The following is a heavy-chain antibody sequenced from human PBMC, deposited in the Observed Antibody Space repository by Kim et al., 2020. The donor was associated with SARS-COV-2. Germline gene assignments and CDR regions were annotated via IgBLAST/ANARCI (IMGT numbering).Heavy chain of an antibody. CDR1: GFTFSSYG. CDR2: ISYDGSNK. Sequence: GGSLRLSCAASGFTFSSYGMHWVRQAPGKGLEWVAVISYDGSNKNYADSVKGRFTISRDNSKNTLYLQMNSLRAEDTAVYYCAKGGVDYGDYRGYFDYWG. D-gene: IGHD4-17*01. CDR3: AKGGVDYGDYRGYFDY. V-gene: IGHV3-30*18. J-gene: IGHJ4*01.